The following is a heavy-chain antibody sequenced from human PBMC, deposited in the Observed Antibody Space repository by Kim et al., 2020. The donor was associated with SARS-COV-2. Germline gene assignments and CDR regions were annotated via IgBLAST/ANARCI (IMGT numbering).Heavy chain of an antibody. CDR2: T. V-gene: IGHV3-13*01. Sequence: TYYPGALKGRFTISRENAKNSLYLQMNSLRAGDTAVYYCARETRGYGMDVWGQGTTVTVSS. J-gene: IGHJ6*02. CDR3: ARETRGYGMDV.